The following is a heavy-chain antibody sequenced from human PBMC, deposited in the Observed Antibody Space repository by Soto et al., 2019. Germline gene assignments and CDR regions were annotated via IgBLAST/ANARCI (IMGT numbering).Heavy chain of an antibody. CDR2: IYFSGTT. CDR1: GGSIGSFF. Sequence: QMQLQESGPGLVRPSETLSLTCTVSGGSIGSFFWSWIRQPPGKGLEWIGYIYFSGTTNYNPSLKSRATISVDTSKNQFSLKLMSVTAVDTAVYYCARDKCIGGSCYGWFDPWGQGTLVTVSS. CDR3: ARDKCIGGSCYGWFDP. D-gene: IGHD2-15*01. V-gene: IGHV4-59*01. J-gene: IGHJ5*02.